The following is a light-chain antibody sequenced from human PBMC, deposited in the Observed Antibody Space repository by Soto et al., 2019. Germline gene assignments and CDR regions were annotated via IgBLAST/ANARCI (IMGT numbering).Light chain of an antibody. Sequence: QSALTQPASVSGSPGQSITISCTGSSSDIGGYNFVSWYQQHPGKAPKLMIYEVSYRPSGVSNRFSGSKSGNTASLTISGLQGEDEADYYCGSYTTSATWVFGGGTKLTVL. CDR1: SSDIGGYNF. V-gene: IGLV2-14*01. CDR3: GSYTTSATWV. CDR2: EVS. J-gene: IGLJ3*02.